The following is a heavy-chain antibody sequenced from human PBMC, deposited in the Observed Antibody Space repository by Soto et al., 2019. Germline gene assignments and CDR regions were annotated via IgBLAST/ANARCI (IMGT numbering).Heavy chain of an antibody. Sequence: QVPLVQSGSEVKKPGSSVKVSCKASGGSFSSNPISRVRQAPGQGLDWMAGIIRIFATAHYAQKFQGRVTITADESTSTAYMELTSLLSEDSAVYFCARGGLGYSSAPRYYLEAWCQGPLVTVS. CDR3: ARGGLGYSSAPRYYLEA. V-gene: IGHV1-69*01. J-gene: IGHJ4*02. D-gene: IGHD5-18*01. CDR2: IIRIFATA. CDR1: GGSFSSNP.